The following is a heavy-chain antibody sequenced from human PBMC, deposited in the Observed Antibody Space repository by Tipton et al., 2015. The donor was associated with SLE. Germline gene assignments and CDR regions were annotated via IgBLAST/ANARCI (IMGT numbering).Heavy chain of an antibody. CDR3: ARDTDGSGSLGAFDI. V-gene: IGHV3-64*01. CDR1: GFTFSSYA. J-gene: IGHJ3*02. D-gene: IGHD3-10*01. Sequence: SLRLSCAASGFTFSSYAMHWVRQAPGKGLGYVSAISSNGGSTYYANSVKGRFTISRDNSKNTLYLQMGSLRAEDMAVYYCARDTDGSGSLGAFDIWGQGTMVTVSS. CDR2: ISSNGGST.